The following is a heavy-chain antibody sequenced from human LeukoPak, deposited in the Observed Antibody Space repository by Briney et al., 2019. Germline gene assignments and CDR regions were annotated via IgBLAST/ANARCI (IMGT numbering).Heavy chain of an antibody. V-gene: IGHV5-51*01. D-gene: IGHD2-15*01. Sequence: GESLKISCKGFGYNFTNFWTGWVRQMPGKGLEWMGVINPADSEARYSPSFQGPVTIPADKSMNTAYLQWTTVQASDTAMYYCARQRCVSGRCYHTNVFDIWGQGTMVTISS. CDR1: GYNFTNFW. CDR3: ARQRCVSGRCYHTNVFDI. CDR2: INPADSEA. J-gene: IGHJ3*02.